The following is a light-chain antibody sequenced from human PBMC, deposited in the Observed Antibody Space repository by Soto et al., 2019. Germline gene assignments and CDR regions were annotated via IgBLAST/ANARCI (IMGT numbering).Light chain of an antibody. Sequence: EIVLTQPPGTLSLSPGERATLSCRATQSVSSSYLAWYQQKPGQAPRLLICGASSRATGIPDRFSGSGSGTDFTLTISRLEPEDFAVYYCQQYGSSPQTFGQGTKVDIK. J-gene: IGKJ1*01. CDR1: QSVSSSY. CDR3: QQYGSSPQT. V-gene: IGKV3-20*01. CDR2: GAS.